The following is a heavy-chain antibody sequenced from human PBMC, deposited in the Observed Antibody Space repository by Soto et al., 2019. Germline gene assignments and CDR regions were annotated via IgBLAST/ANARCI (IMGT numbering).Heavy chain of an antibody. CDR1: GFTFDDFA. CDR2: ISWNSGNI. CDR3: AKGAVTSIFGYFDY. Sequence: EVHLVESGGGLVQPDRSLRLSCAASGFTFDDFAMRWVRQVPGKGLEWVSSISWNSGNIVYADSVKGRFTISRDSAKNSLYLQMNSLRTEDTALYYCAKGAVTSIFGYFDYWGQGTLVTVSS. V-gene: IGHV3-9*01. J-gene: IGHJ4*02. D-gene: IGHD3-3*01.